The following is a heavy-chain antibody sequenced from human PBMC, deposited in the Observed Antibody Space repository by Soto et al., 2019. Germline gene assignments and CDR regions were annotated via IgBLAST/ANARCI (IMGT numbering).Heavy chain of an antibody. V-gene: IGHV3-30*18. J-gene: IGHJ6*03. D-gene: IGHD6-13*01. Sequence: ESGGGVVQPGRSLRLSCAAAGFTFSSYGMHWVRQAPGKGLEWVAVISYDGSNKYYADSVKGRFTISSDNSKNTLYLQMNSLRAEDTAVYYCAKDRIAAAGTEVYYYMDVWGKGTTVTVSS. CDR3: AKDRIAAAGTEVYYYMDV. CDR1: GFTFSSYG. CDR2: ISYDGSNK.